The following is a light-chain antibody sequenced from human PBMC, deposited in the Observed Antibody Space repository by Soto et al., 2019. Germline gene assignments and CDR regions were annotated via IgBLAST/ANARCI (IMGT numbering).Light chain of an antibody. Sequence: DIQMPQSPSSLSASVGDRVTITCRASQSITTYLTWYQQKPGKAPKLLIYAASNLQSGVPSRFSGSGSGTDFTLTISSLQPEDFATYNCQQSYSTPYTFGQGTELEIK. V-gene: IGKV1-39*01. CDR2: AAS. J-gene: IGKJ2*01. CDR1: QSITTY. CDR3: QQSYSTPYT.